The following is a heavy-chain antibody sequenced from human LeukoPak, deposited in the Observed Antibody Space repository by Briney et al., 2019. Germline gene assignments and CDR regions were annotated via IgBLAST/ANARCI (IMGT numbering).Heavy chain of an antibody. CDR1: GLSFNNSA. CDR3: AAVFSMALGLMRPLFDF. CDR2: IVVATNKT. Sequence: GTSVKVSCKTSGLSFNNSALQWVRQARGQRLEWIGWIVVATNKTSYTQKFQDRVTITSDMSTTTAFMELSSLDSDDTAMYYCAAVFSMALGLMRPLFDFWGQGTLVTVSS. J-gene: IGHJ4*02. D-gene: IGHD3-10*01. V-gene: IGHV1-58*01.